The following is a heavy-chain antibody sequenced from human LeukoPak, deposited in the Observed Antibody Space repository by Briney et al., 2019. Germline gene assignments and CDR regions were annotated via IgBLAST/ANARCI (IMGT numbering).Heavy chain of an antibody. D-gene: IGHD6-19*01. CDR1: GFTFSSYG. V-gene: IGHV3-30*03. CDR2: ISYDGSNK. J-gene: IGHJ4*02. CDR3: ATRYVDYSSGWYKDFDY. Sequence: GGSLRLSCAASGFTFSSYGMHWVRQAPGKGLEWVAVISYDGSNKYYADSVKGRFTISRDNSKNMLYLQMNSLRAEDTAVYYCATRYVDYSSGWYKDFDYWGQGTLVTVSS.